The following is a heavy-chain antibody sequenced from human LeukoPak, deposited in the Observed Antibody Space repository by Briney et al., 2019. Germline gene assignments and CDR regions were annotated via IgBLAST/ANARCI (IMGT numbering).Heavy chain of an antibody. CDR1: GGSISSGSYY. J-gene: IGHJ4*02. Sequence: TLSLTCTVSGGSISSGSYYWSWIRQPAGKGLEWIGRIYTSGSTNYNPSLKSRVTMSVDTSKNQFSLKLSSVTAADTAVYYCARVQAVAGTLYFDYWGQGTLVTVSS. CDR2: IYTSGST. D-gene: IGHD6-19*01. V-gene: IGHV4-61*02. CDR3: ARVQAVAGTLYFDY.